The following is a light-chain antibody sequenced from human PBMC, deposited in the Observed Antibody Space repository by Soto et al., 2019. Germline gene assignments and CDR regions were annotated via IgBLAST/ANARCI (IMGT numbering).Light chain of an antibody. J-gene: IGKJ3*01. CDR2: WAS. CDR1: RSVLSSSNNKNF. Sequence: DIVMTQSPGSLAVSLGERATVNCRSSRSVLSSSNNKNFLAWYQQKAGQPPRLLIYWASTRQSGVPDRFSGRGSGTDFTLTISSLRAEDVPVYYCQQYYSSPFSFGPGTKVDI. V-gene: IGKV4-1*01. CDR3: QQYYSSPFS.